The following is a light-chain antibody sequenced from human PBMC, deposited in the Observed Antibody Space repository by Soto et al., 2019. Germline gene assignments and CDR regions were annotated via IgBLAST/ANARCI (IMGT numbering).Light chain of an antibody. V-gene: IGKV1-27*01. CDR1: QGISIY. Sequence: DIQMTQSPSSLSASVGDRVTITCRASQGISIYLAWFQQKPGKVPKLLIYAASTLQSGVPSRFSGSGSGTDFTLTISSLQPEDVATYDCQKYNSAPLTFGGGNKVEIK. CDR3: QKYNSAPLT. CDR2: AAS. J-gene: IGKJ4*01.